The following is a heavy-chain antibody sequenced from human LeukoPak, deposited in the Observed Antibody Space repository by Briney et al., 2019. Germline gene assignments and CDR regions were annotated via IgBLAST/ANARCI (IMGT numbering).Heavy chain of an antibody. CDR2: INHSGST. J-gene: IGHJ4*02. Sequence: SETLSLTCAVYGGSFSGDYWSSVRQPPAKGLEWIGEINHSGSTNYNPSLKSRVTISVDTSKNQFSLKLSSVTAADTAVYYCASPRYCSSTSCYAFDYWGQGTLVTVSS. CDR3: ASPRYCSSTSCYAFDY. D-gene: IGHD2-2*01. CDR1: GGSFSGDY. V-gene: IGHV4-34*01.